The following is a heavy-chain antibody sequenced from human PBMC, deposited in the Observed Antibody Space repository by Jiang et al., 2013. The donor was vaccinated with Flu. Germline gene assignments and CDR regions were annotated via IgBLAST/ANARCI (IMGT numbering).Heavy chain of an antibody. Sequence: LLKPSETLSLTCAVSGYSISSGYYWGWIRQPPGKGLEWIGSIYHSGSTYYNPSLKSRVTISVDTSKNQFSLKLSSVTAADTAVYYCARVPGSDIVVVGWFDPWGPGNPGHRLL. D-gene: IGHD2-2*01. J-gene: IGHJ5*02. V-gene: IGHV4-38-2*01. CDR3: ARVPGSDIVVVGWFDP. CDR2: IYHSGST. CDR1: GYSISSGYY.